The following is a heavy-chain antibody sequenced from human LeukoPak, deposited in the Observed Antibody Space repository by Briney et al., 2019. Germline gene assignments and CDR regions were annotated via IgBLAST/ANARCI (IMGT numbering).Heavy chain of an antibody. D-gene: IGHD7-27*01. CDR2: INPNSGDT. V-gene: IGHV1-2*06. J-gene: IGHJ3*02. CDR1: GYTFTGYY. Sequence: ASVKVSCKXSGYTFTGYYIHWVRQAPGQGLEWMGRINPNSGDTNYSQSFQGRVTMTRDTSISTAYMELSRLRSDDTAVYYCALTWGYYAFDIWGQGTMVTVSS. CDR3: ALTWGYYAFDI.